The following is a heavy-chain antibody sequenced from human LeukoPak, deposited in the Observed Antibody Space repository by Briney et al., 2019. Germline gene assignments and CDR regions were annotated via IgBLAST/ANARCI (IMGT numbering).Heavy chain of an antibody. J-gene: IGHJ6*03. D-gene: IGHD3-16*01. CDR3: ARDRGAVGGLLSYHFYYMDV. CDR2: ITTSSSTI. V-gene: IGHV3-48*01. Sequence: PGGSLRLSCAASGFTFSCHNMNWVRQAPGKGLEWISYITTSSSTIKYADSVKDRFTISRDNTKSTLYLQMNSLRAEDTAVYYCARDRGAVGGLLSYHFYYMDVWGKGTPVTVS. CDR1: GFTFSCHN.